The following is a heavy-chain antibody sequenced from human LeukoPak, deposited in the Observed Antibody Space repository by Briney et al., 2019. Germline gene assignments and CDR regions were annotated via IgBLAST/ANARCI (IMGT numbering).Heavy chain of an antibody. CDR3: AKDRGVWFGESGPNYFDY. CDR2: ISGSGGST. D-gene: IGHD3-10*01. Sequence: GGSLRLSCAASGFTFSSYGMSWVRQAPGKGLEWVSAISGSGGSTYYADSVKGRFTISRDNSKNTLYLQMNSLRAEDTAVYYCAKDRGVWFGESGPNYFDYWGQGTLVTVSS. CDR1: GFTFSSYG. V-gene: IGHV3-23*01. J-gene: IGHJ4*02.